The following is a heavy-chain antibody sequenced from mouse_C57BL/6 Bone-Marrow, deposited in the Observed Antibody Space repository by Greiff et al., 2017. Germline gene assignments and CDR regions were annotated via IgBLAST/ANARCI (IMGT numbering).Heavy chain of an antibody. Sequence: VQLQQSGPELVKPGASVKISCKASGYAFSSSWMNWVKQRPGKGLEWIGRIYPGDGDPNYNGKFKGKATLTADKSSSTAYLQLSSLTSEDSAVYFCARSYCDYGGFAYWGQVTLVTVSA. V-gene: IGHV1-82*01. CDR2: IYPGDGDP. J-gene: IGHJ3*01. D-gene: IGHD2-4*01. CDR3: ARSYCDYGGFAY. CDR1: GYAFSSSW.